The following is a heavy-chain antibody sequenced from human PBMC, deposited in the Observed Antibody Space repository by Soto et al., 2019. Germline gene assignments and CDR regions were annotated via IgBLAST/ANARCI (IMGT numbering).Heavy chain of an antibody. CDR3: ARDLFGIHAFDI. D-gene: IGHD3-10*01. V-gene: IGHV4-31*03. CDR1: GGSISSGGYY. CDR2: IYYSGTT. J-gene: IGHJ3*02. Sequence: QVQLQESGPGLVKPSETLSLTCTVSGGSISSGGYYWGWIRQHPGKDLEWIGYIYYSGTTHYNPSLKSRVTISVDTSKNQFSLKLSSGTAADTAVYYCARDLFGIHAFDIWGQGTLVTVSS.